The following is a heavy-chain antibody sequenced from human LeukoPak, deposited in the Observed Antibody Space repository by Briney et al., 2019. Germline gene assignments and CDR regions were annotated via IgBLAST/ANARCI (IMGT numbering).Heavy chain of an antibody. V-gene: IGHV1-46*01. CDR2: INPSGGST. D-gene: IGHD5-24*01. CDR1: GYTFTGYY. Sequence: GASVKVSCKASGYTFTGYYMQWVRQAPGQGLEWMGIINPSGGSTSYAQKFQGRVTMTRDTSTSTVYMELSSLRSEDTAVYYCATRGSRDGYNDDFDYWGQGTLVTVSS. CDR3: ATRGSRDGYNDDFDY. J-gene: IGHJ4*02.